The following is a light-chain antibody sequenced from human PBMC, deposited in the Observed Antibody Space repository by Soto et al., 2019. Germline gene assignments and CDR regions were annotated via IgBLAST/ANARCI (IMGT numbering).Light chain of an antibody. CDR2: AAS. CDR1: QSISSY. Sequence: DIPMTQSPSSLSASVGDRVTITCRASQSISSYLNWYQQKPGNAPKLLIDAASSLQSGVPSRFSGSGSVTDFTLTISSLQPEDFATYYCQQSYSTLALTFGGGTKVEIK. CDR3: QQSYSTLALT. J-gene: IGKJ4*01. V-gene: IGKV1-39*01.